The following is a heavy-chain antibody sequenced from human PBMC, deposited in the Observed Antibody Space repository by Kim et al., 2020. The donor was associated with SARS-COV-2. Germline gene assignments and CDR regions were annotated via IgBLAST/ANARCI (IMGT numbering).Heavy chain of an antibody. J-gene: IGHJ4*02. CDR3: ARDENWSLAY. V-gene: IGHV3-74*01. CDR1: GFTFSSHW. CDR2: IDGDGSGT. Sequence: GGSLRLSCAASGFTFSSHWMYWVRQVPGKGLMWVSRIDGDGSGTNYADSVKGRFTISRDNAKSTLYLQMNSLRVDDTAVYYCARDENWSLAYWGQGTLVTVSA. D-gene: IGHD1-1*01.